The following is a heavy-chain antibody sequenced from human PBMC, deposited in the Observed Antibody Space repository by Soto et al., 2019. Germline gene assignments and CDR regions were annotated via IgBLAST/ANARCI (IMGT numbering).Heavy chain of an antibody. J-gene: IGHJ6*02. V-gene: IGHV4-31*03. CDR2: IYYSGST. Sequence: SETLSLTCTVSGGSISSGGYYCSWIRQHPGKGLEWIGYIYYSGSTYYNPSLKSRVTISVGTSKNQFSLKLSSVTAADTAVYYCARDRYYGSGSSGMDVWGQGTTVTVSS. CDR1: GGSISSGGYY. CDR3: ARDRYYGSGSSGMDV. D-gene: IGHD3-10*01.